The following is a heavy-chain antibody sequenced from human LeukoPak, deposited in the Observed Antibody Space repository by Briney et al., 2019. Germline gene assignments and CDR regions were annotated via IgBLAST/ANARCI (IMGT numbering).Heavy chain of an antibody. CDR3: ARDKVTSYDFWSGPSDY. CDR1: GGTFSSYT. CDR2: IFPILGIA. Sequence: SVKVSCKASGGTFSSYTISWVRQAPGQGLEWMGRIFPILGIANYAQKFQGRVTITADKSTSTAYMELSSLRSEDTAVYYCARDKVTSYDFWSGPSDYWGQGTLVTVSS. D-gene: IGHD3-3*01. J-gene: IGHJ4*02. V-gene: IGHV1-69*04.